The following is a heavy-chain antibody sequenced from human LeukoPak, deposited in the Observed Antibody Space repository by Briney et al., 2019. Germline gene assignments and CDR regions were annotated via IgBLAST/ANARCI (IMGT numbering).Heavy chain of an antibody. J-gene: IGHJ4*02. D-gene: IGHD3-22*01. CDR2: INPNSGGT. Sequence: VASVKVSCKASGYTFTGYYMHWVRQAPGQGLEWMGWINPNSGGTNYAQKFQGRVTMTRDTSISTAYMELSTLRSDDTAVFYCAIVHSSSGYYPFDYWGQGTLVTVSS. CDR3: AIVHSSSGYYPFDY. V-gene: IGHV1-2*02. CDR1: GYTFTGYY.